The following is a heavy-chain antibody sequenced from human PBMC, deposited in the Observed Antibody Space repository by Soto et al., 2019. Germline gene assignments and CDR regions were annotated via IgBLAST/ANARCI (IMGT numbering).Heavy chain of an antibody. J-gene: IGHJ5*02. V-gene: IGHV4-59*01. Sequence: PSETLSLTCTVSGGSITTYYWSWIRQPPGGGLEWIGYISNTGRTNYNPSLESRVTISVDTSKNRFSLKLTSVTAADTAIYYCARQTGPTAGGMFDPWGRGTLVTVSS. CDR1: GGSITTYY. CDR2: ISNTGRT. CDR3: ARQTGPTAGGMFDP. D-gene: IGHD1-7*01.